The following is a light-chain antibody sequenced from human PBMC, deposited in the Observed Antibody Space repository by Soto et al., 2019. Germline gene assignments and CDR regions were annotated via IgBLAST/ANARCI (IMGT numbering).Light chain of an antibody. CDR3: CSYAVSSSYV. J-gene: IGLJ1*01. V-gene: IGLV2-23*01. Sequence: QSALTQPASVSGSPGQSITISCTGTSSDFGSYNLVSWYQQHPGKAPKLMIYEGSKRPSGVSNRFSGSMSGNTASLTISGLQAEDEADYYCCSYAVSSSYVFGTGTKVTVL. CDR2: EGS. CDR1: SSDFGSYNL.